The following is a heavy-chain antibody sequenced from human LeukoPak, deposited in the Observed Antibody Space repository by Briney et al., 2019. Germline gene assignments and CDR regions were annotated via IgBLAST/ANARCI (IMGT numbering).Heavy chain of an antibody. CDR3: ARGYAGISDAFDI. CDR2: INPSAGST. Sequence: GTSVKVSCTASGYTFTSYYMHWVRQHPRQGLEGFELINPSAGSTSYARKFTGSVTMTRDPSTSTVNMDLSSLTSEDPAVYYCARGYAGISDAFDIWGQGTLVTVSS. CDR1: GYTFTSYY. J-gene: IGHJ3*02. D-gene: IGHD3-3*02. V-gene: IGHV1-46*01.